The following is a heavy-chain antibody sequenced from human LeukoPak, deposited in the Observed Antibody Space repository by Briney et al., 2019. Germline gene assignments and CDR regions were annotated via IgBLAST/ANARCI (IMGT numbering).Heavy chain of an antibody. D-gene: IGHD6-19*01. V-gene: IGHV4-34*01. J-gene: IGHJ4*02. CDR3: ARGQWLADY. CDR2: INHSGST. Sequence: SETLPLTCAVYGGSFSGYYWSWIRQPPGKGLEWIGEINHSGSTNYNPSLKSRVTISVDTSKNQFSLKLSSVTAADTAVYYCARGQWLADYWGQGTLVTVSS. CDR1: GGSFSGYY.